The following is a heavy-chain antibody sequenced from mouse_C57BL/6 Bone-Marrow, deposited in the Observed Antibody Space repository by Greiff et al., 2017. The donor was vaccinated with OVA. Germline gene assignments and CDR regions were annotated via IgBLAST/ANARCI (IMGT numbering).Heavy chain of an antibody. CDR2: IWGVGST. J-gene: IGHJ2*01. V-gene: IGHV2-6*01. CDR1: GFSLTSYG. D-gene: IGHD1-1*01. Sequence: VKVVESGPGLVAPSQSLSITCTVSGFSLTSYGVDWVRQSPGKGLEWLGVIWGVGSTNYNSALKSRLSISKDNSKSQVFLKMNSLQTDDTAMYYCASEDGSDYWGQGTTLTVSS. CDR3: ASEDGSDY.